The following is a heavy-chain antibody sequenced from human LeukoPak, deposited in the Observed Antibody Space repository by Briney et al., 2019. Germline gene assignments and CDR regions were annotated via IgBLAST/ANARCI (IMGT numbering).Heavy chain of an antibody. CDR3: WCPLWFGGSYYYGMDV. V-gene: IGHV3-15*01. J-gene: IGHJ6*04. D-gene: IGHD3-10*01. CDR2: IKSKTDGGTT. Sequence: GGSLRLSCAAYGFTFSNAWMSWVRQAPGKGLKWVGRIKSKTDGGTTDYAAPVKGRFTISRDDSKNTLYLQMNSLKTEDTAVYYCWCPLWFGGSYYYGMDVWGKGTTVTVSS. CDR1: GFTFSNAW.